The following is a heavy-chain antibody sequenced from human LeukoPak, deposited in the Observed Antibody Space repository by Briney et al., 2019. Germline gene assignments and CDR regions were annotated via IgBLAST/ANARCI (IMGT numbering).Heavy chain of an antibody. D-gene: IGHD2-2*02. CDR2: IYHSGNS. CDR1: GGSISSNNW. V-gene: IGHV4-4*02. Sequence: ASETLSLTCAVSGGSISSNNWWSWVRQPPGKGLEWIGEIYHSGNSNYNPSLKSRVTISVDKSKNQFSLKLSSVTAADTAVYYCAREIPLGPSENNWFDPWGQGTLVTVSS. J-gene: IGHJ5*02. CDR3: AREIPLGPSENNWFDP.